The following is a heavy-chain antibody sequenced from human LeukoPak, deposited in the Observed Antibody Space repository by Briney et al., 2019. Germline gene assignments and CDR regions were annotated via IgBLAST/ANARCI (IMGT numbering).Heavy chain of an antibody. CDR3: ARPRRRDGYMNWFDP. CDR2: VLYSGTT. D-gene: IGHD5-24*01. Sequence: SETLSLTCTVSGGSISSGSYYWGWIRQSPGKGLEWIGSVLYSGTTYYNPSLKSRVTISIDTSKKQFSLNLSSVTAADTAVYYCARPRRRDGYMNWFDPWGQGTLVTVSS. J-gene: IGHJ5*02. CDR1: GGSISSGSYY. V-gene: IGHV4-39*01.